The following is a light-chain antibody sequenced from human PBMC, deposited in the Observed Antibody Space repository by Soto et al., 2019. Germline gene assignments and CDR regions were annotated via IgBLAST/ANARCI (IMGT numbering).Light chain of an antibody. V-gene: IGLV2-14*01. J-gene: IGLJ3*02. CDR3: SSYTTSNTLWV. CDR2: EVS. Sequence: QSALTQPASVSGSPGQSITISCTGSSSDLGAYDFVSWYQLHPGKAPKLVIHEVSNRPSGVSNRFSGSKSGNTASLSISGLQAEDEADYYCSSYTTSNTLWVFGGGTNLTVL. CDR1: SSDLGAYDF.